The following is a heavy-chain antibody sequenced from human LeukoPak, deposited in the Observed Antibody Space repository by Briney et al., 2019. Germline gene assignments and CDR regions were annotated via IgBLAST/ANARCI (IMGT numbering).Heavy chain of an antibody. D-gene: IGHD3-22*01. Sequence: GASVKVSCKASGYTFTGYYMHWVRQAPGQGLEWMGRINPNSGGTNYAQKFQGRVTMTRDTSISTAYMELSRLRSDDTAVYYCAREEGITMINFDYWGQGTLVTVSS. J-gene: IGHJ4*02. CDR3: AREEGITMINFDY. CDR1: GYTFTGYY. V-gene: IGHV1-2*06. CDR2: INPNSGGT.